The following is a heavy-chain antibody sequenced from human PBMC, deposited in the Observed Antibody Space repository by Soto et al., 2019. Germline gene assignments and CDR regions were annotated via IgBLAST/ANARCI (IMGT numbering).Heavy chain of an antibody. D-gene: IGHD3-3*01. J-gene: IGHJ6*03. CDR2: IYYSGST. CDR3: ARGEAWSGYYSLHYYYYYMDV. V-gene: IGHV4-59*01. CDR1: GGSISSYY. Sequence: PSETLSLTCTASGGSISSYYWSWIRQPPGKGLEWIGYIYYSGSTNYNPSLKSRVTISVDTSKNQFSLKLSSVTAADTAVYYCARGEAWSGYYSLHYYYYYMDVWGKGTTVTVSS.